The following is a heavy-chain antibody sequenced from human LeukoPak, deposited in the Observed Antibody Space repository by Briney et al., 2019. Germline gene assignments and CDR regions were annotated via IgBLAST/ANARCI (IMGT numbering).Heavy chain of an antibody. CDR1: GFTFSSYG. CDR2: IWYDGSNK. J-gene: IGHJ4*02. D-gene: IGHD3-22*01. CDR3: TTDVSYYYDSSAFNY. V-gene: IGHV3-33*01. Sequence: GGSLRLSCAASGFTFSSYGMHWVRQAPGKGLEWVAVIWYDGSNKYYADSVKGRFTISRDNSKNTLYLQMNSLKTEDTALYYCTTDVSYYYDSSAFNYWGQGTLVTVSS.